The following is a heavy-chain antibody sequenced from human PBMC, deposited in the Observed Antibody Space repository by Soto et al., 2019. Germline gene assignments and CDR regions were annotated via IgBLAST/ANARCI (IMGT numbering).Heavy chain of an antibody. D-gene: IGHD4-4*01. Sequence: GGSLRLSCSASGFTLSSYGMHWVRQAPGKGLEWVAVIWYDGSNKYYADSVKGRFTISRDNSKNTLYLQMNSLRAEDTAVYYCAREYTVANYYYYGMDVWGQGTTVTVSS. CDR3: AREYTVANYYYYGMDV. CDR1: GFTLSSYG. CDR2: IWYDGSNK. J-gene: IGHJ6*02. V-gene: IGHV3-33*01.